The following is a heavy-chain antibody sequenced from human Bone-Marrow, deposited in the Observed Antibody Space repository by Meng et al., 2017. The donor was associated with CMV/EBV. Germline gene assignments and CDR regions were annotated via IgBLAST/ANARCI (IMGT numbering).Heavy chain of an antibody. J-gene: IGHJ4*02. CDR2: IYSGGST. V-gene: IGHV3-66*02. CDR3: AREPVCSSTSCIHYFDY. D-gene: IGHD2-2*01. CDR1: GFTVSSNY. Sequence: GGSLRLSCAASGFTVSSNYMSWVRQAPGKGLEWVSVIYSGGSTYYADSVKGRFTISRDNSKNTLYLQMNSLRAEDTAVYYCAREPVCSSTSCIHYFDYRGQGTLVTVSS.